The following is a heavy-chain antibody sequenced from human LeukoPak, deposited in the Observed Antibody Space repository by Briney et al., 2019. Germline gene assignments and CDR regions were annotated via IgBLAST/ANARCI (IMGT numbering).Heavy chain of an antibody. Sequence: PGGSLRLSCAASGFTVSSLAMHWVRQAPGKGLEWVSSSGTRSGTKYYADSVKGRFTISRDSAMNSVSLQINSLRAEDTAVYYCVVQITYVELSDPDFWGQGILVTVSS. J-gene: IGHJ4*02. CDR2: SGTRSGTK. V-gene: IGHV3-21*01. CDR1: GFTVSSLA. CDR3: VVQITYVELSDPDF. D-gene: IGHD3-16*01.